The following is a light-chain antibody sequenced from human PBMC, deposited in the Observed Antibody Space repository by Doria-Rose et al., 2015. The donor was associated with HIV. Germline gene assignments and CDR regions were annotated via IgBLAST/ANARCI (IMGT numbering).Light chain of an antibody. V-gene: IGKV3-20*01. CDR2: DGS. Sequence: TQSPGTLSLSPGERATLSCRASQSFSSTYLAWYQQKPGQAPSLLVYDGSTRATGIPDRFSASGSGTNFTLTINRLEPEDFALYYCHQYGTSWTFGQGTKVEI. J-gene: IGKJ1*01. CDR3: HQYGTSWT. CDR1: QSFSSTY.